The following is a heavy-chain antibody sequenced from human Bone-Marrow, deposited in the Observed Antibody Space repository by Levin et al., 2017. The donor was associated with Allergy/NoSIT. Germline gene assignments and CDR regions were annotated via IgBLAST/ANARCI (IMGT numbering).Heavy chain of an antibody. CDR1: GFAFSDYW. CDR3: ARALLVGATSEGDY. CDR2: INTDGTTT. Sequence: LSLTCAASGFAFSDYWMHWVRQAPGKGLVWVSRINTDGTTTNYADSVKGRFTISRDNAKNTLYLQMNSLRAEDTAVYYCARALLVGATSEGDYWGQGTLVTVSS. D-gene: IGHD1-26*01. V-gene: IGHV3-74*01. J-gene: IGHJ4*02.